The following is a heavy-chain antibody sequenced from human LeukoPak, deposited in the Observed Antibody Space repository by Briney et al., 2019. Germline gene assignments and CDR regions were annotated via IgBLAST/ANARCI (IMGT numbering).Heavy chain of an antibody. D-gene: IGHD2-2*01. CDR1: GGSISSYY. CDR2: IYYSGST. CDR3: ARIILPDIVVVPALWAGWFDP. J-gene: IGHJ5*02. V-gene: IGHV4-59*01. Sequence: SETLSLTCTVSGGSISSYYWSWIRQPPGKGLEWIGYIYYSGSTNYNPSLKSRVTISVDTSKNQFSLKLSSVTAADTAVYYCARIILPDIVVVPALWAGWFDPWGQGTLVTVSS.